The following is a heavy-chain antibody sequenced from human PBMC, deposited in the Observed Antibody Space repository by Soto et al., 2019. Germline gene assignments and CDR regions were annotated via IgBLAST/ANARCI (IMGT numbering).Heavy chain of an antibody. CDR3: ARGRRVLRFLEWLPMAGYYYYGMDV. V-gene: IGHV1-8*01. D-gene: IGHD3-3*01. CDR2: MQPSTGRT. Sequence: GASVKVSCKASGYSFTSLDINWVRQTAGQGLEWMGWMQPSTGRTGYAQKFQGRVTMTRDTSISTAYMELSSLRSEDTAVYYCARGRRVLRFLEWLPMAGYYYYGMDVWGQGTTVTVSS. J-gene: IGHJ6*02. CDR1: GYSFTSLD.